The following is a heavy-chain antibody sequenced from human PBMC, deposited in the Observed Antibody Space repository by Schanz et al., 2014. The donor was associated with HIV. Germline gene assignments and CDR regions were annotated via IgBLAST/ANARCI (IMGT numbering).Heavy chain of an antibody. J-gene: IGHJ6*02. CDR3: AKDQGYDFWSGYYNYYNMDV. D-gene: IGHD3-3*01. CDR1: GFTFSSYG. V-gene: IGHV3-33*06. CDR2: MWYDESHK. Sequence: QVQLVESGGGVVQPGRSLRLSCAASGFTFSSYGMHWVRQAPGKGLEWVAAMWYDESHKGYADSVKGRFTISRDNSKNTLYLQMNSLRAEDTAVYYCAKDQGYDFWSGYYNYYNMDVWGQGTTVTVSS.